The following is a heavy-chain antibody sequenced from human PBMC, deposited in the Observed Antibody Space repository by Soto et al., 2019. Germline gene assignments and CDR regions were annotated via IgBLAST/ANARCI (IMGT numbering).Heavy chain of an antibody. CDR3: ARGVEYYDSSGYHV. Sequence: ASVKVSCKASGYTFTSYGISWVRQAPGQGLEWMGWISAYNGNTNYAQKLQGRVTMTTDTSTSTTYMELRSLRSDDTAVYYCARGVEYYDSSGYHVWGQGTLVTVSS. CDR2: ISAYNGNT. CDR1: GYTFTSYG. J-gene: IGHJ4*02. D-gene: IGHD3-22*01. V-gene: IGHV1-18*01.